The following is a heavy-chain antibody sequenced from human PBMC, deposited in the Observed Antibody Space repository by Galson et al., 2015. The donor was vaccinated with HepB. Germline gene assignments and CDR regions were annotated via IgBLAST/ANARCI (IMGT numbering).Heavy chain of an antibody. V-gene: IGHV1-2*06. D-gene: IGHD3-9*01. Sequence: SVKVSCKASGYTFTGYYMHWVRQAPGQGLEWMGRINPNSGGTNYAQKFQGRVTMTRDTSISTAYMELSRLRSDDTAVYYCARGWFEWLFRYGMDVWGQGTTVTVSS. J-gene: IGHJ6*02. CDR2: INPNSGGT. CDR1: GYTFTGYY. CDR3: ARGWFEWLFRYGMDV.